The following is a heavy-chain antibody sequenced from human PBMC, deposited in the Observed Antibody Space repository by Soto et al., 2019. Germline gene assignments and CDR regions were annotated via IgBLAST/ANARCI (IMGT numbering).Heavy chain of an antibody. CDR2: ISYDGSNK. V-gene: IGHV3-30*18. D-gene: IGHD4-17*01. CDR1: GFTFSSYG. Sequence: GGSLRLSCAASGFTFSSYGMQWVRQAPGKGLEWVAVISYDGSNKYYADSVKGRFTISRDNSKNTLYLQMNSLRAEDTAVYYCAKDDTVTPPYYYYGMDVWGQGTTVTVSS. CDR3: AKDDTVTPPYYYYGMDV. J-gene: IGHJ6*02.